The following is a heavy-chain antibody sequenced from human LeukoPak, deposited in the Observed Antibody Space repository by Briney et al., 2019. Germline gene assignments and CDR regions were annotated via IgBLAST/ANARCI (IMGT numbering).Heavy chain of an antibody. CDR1: GGSFSGYY. CDR3: ARGRQDVTMMVVVMTAVSYYLDV. V-gene: IGHV4-34*01. CDR2: MNPSGST. D-gene: IGHD3-22*01. J-gene: IGHJ6*03. Sequence: SETLSLTCAVYGGSFSGYYWTWIRQTPEKGLEWIGEMNPSGSTNYNPSLKSRVTISVDTSKNQFSLELSSVTAADTAVYYCARGRQDVTMMVVVMTAVSYYLDVWGKGTTVTVS.